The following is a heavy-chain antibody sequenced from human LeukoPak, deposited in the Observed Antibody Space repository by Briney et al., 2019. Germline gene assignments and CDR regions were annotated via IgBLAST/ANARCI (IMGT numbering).Heavy chain of an antibody. CDR3: AKEGGFYDSSGYYLLKYGIDDY. CDR2: ISYDGSNK. V-gene: IGHV3-30*18. Sequence: GGSLRLSCAASGFTFSSYAMSWVRQAPGKGLEWVAVISYDGSNKYYADSVKGRFTISRDNSKNTLYLQMNSLRAEDTAVYYCAKEGGFYDSSGYYLLKYGIDDYWGQGTLVTVSS. D-gene: IGHD3-22*01. CDR1: GFTFSSYA. J-gene: IGHJ4*02.